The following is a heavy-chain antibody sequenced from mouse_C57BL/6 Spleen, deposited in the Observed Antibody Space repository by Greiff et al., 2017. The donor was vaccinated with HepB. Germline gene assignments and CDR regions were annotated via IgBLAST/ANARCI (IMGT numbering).Heavy chain of an antibody. CDR1: GYTFTDYY. D-gene: IGHD1-1*01. V-gene: IGHV1-76*01. CDR2: IYPGSGNT. J-gene: IGHJ2*01. Sequence: VQLQQSGAELVRPGASVKLSCKASGYTFTDYYINWVKQRPGQGLEWIARIYPGSGNTYYNEKFKGKATLTAEKSSSTAYMQLSSLTSEDSAVYFCAREGGIYYGSKAVDYWGQGTTLTVSS. CDR3: AREGGIYYGSKAVDY.